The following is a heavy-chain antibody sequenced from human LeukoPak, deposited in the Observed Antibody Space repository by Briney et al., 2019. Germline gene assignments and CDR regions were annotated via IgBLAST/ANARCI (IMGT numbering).Heavy chain of an antibody. CDR3: ARVMDLPDDYISH. V-gene: IGHV1-2*02. Sequence: PMASVKVSCKASGYTFTGYFIHWVRQAPGQGLEWMGWINPNNGGTKYAQKFQGRVTMTRDTSISTAYMELSRLRSDDTAVYYCARVMDLPDDYISHWGQGTLVTVSS. CDR2: INPNNGGT. J-gene: IGHJ4*02. CDR1: GYTFTGYF. D-gene: IGHD4-11*01.